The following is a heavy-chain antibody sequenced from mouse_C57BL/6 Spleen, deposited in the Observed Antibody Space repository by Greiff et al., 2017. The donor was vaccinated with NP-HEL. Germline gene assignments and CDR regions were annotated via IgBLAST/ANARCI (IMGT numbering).Heavy chain of an antibody. J-gene: IGHJ1*03. CDR2: ISYDGSN. CDR3: ARMIYYYGSSRYWYFDV. CDR1: GYSITSGYY. D-gene: IGHD1-1*01. Sequence: DVKLQESGPGLVKPSQSLSLTCSVTGYSITSGYYWNWIRQFPGNKLEWMGYISYDGSNNYNPSLKNRISITRDTSKNQFFLKLNSVTTEDTATYYCARMIYYYGSSRYWYFDVWGTGTTVTVSS. V-gene: IGHV3-6*01.